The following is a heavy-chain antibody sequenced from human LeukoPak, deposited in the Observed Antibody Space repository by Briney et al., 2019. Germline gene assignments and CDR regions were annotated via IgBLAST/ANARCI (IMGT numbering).Heavy chain of an antibody. CDR3: AREPNIVVVVAATEGPFDY. CDR1: GFTFSSYA. J-gene: IGHJ4*02. D-gene: IGHD2-15*01. V-gene: IGHV3-23*01. CDR2: ISGSGGST. Sequence: GGSLRLSCAASGFTFSSYAMSWVRQAPGKGLEWVSAISGSGGSTYYADSVKGRFTISRDNAKNSLYLQMNSLRAEDTAVYYCAREPNIVVVVAATEGPFDYWGQGTLVTVSS.